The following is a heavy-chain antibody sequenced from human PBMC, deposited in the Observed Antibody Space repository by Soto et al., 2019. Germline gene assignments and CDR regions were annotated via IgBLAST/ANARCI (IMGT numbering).Heavy chain of an antibody. Sequence: SETLSLTCTVSGGSVSSGNYYWSWIRQPPGKGLEWIGYIYYSGSTNYNPSLKSRVTISVDTSKNQFSLKLSSVTAADTAVYYCARDDYRGGGPYYYYGMDVWGQGNTVNVSS. CDR3: ARDDYRGGGPYYYYGMDV. J-gene: IGHJ6*02. V-gene: IGHV4-61*01. D-gene: IGHD4-4*01. CDR1: GGSVSSGNYY. CDR2: IYYSGST.